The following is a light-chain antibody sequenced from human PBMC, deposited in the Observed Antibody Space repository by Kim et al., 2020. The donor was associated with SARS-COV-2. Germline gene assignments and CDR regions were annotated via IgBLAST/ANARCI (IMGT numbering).Light chain of an antibody. J-gene: IGLJ2*01. CDR1: SLRSYY. V-gene: IGLV3-19*01. CDR2: GKN. CDR3: NSRDTNDNVV. Sequence: AWGHTVSITCQGDSLRSYYATWYQQKPRQAPLLVIYGKNNRPSGIPDRFSGSSSGNTASLTLTGTQAGDEADYYCNSRDTNDNVVFGGGTQLTVL.